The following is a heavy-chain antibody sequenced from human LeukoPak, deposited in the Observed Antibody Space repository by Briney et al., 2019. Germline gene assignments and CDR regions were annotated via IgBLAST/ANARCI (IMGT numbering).Heavy chain of an antibody. CDR2: ISGSGGST. J-gene: IGHJ4*02. CDR3: AKDHGGSVVVVPAADY. D-gene: IGHD2-2*01. V-gene: IGHV3-23*01. CDR1: GFTFSSYA. Sequence: PGGSLRLSCAASGFTFSSYAMSWVRQAPGKGLEWVSAISGSGGSTYYADSVKGRFTISRDNSKNTLYLQMNSLRAEDTAVYYCAKDHGGSVVVVPAADYWGQGTLVTVSS.